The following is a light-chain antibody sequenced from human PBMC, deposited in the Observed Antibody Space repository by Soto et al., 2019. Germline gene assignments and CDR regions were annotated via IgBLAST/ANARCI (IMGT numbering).Light chain of an antibody. CDR1: HDIRKY. Sequence: DIQMTQSPSSLSASIGDRVTITCQASHDIRKYLNWYQQKPGKAPKLLIYSASNLELGGPSRFSGSGFGTDFIFNISSLQPEDLATYYCQQYDNLPRTFGPGTKLEIK. CDR3: QQYDNLPRT. CDR2: SAS. V-gene: IGKV1-33*01. J-gene: IGKJ2*01.